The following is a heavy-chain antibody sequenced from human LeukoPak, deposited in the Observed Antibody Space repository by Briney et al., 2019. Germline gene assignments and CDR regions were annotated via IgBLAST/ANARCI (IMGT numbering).Heavy chain of an antibody. CDR1: GGSISSSNW. Sequence: PSETLSLTCAVSGGSISSSNWWSWVRQPPGKGLEWIGEIYHSGSTNYNPSLKSRVTISVDKSKNQFSLKLSSVTAADTAVYYCASIKTVTQREYYYGVDVWGQGTTVTVSS. CDR3: ASIKTVTQREYYYGVDV. CDR2: IYHSGST. D-gene: IGHD4-17*01. J-gene: IGHJ6*02. V-gene: IGHV4-4*02.